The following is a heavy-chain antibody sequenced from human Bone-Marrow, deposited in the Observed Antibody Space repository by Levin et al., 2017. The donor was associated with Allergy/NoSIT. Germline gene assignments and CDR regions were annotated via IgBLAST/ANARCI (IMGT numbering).Heavy chain of an antibody. D-gene: IGHD3-10*01. CDR1: GFIFSDHY. J-gene: IGHJ6*02. CDR3: ARGSSRSFPGYYYGLDV. CDR2: NRNKDKSFTT. Sequence: QAGGSLRLSCAASGFIFSDHYMDWVRQAPGKGLEWVGRNRNKDKSFTTEYAASVKGRFAISRDDSKNSLYLQMNSLETEDTAVYFCARGSSRSFPGYYYGLDVWGQGTTVTVSS. V-gene: IGHV3-72*01.